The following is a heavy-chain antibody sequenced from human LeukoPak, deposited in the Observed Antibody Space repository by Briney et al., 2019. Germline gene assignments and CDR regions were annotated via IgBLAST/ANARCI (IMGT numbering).Heavy chain of an antibody. Sequence: SQTLSLTCTASGGSISSGAYSWTWIRQLPGKGLEWLGYISYSGTAYYNPSLKSRLSISVDTSNNDFSLKLVSVTAADTAVYFCATYENAFHIWGQGTMVTVSS. CDR1: GGSISSGAYS. CDR2: ISYSGTA. D-gene: IGHD3-22*01. J-gene: IGHJ3*02. V-gene: IGHV4-31*03. CDR3: ATYENAFHI.